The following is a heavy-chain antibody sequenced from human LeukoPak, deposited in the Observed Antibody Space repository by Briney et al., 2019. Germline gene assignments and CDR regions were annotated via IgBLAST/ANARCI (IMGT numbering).Heavy chain of an antibody. J-gene: IGHJ4*02. V-gene: IGHV4-34*01. CDR1: GGSFSGYY. CDR3: ARAYHYVWGSYRRGFDY. Sequence: PSETLSLTCAVYGGSFSGYYWSWIRQPPGKGLEWIGEINHSGSTNYNPSLKSRVTISVDTSKNQFSLKLSSVTAADTAVYYCARAYHYVWGSYRRGFDYWGQGTLVTVSS. D-gene: IGHD3-16*02. CDR2: INHSGST.